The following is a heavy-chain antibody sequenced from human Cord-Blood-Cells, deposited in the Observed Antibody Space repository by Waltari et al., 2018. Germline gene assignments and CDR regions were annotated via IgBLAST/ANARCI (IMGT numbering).Heavy chain of an antibody. Sequence: QVQLQQWGAGLLKPSETLSLTCAVYGGSFSGYYWSWIRQPPGKGLEWIGEISHSGSTNYNPSLKSRVTISVDTSKNQFSLKLSSVTAADTAVYYCARAVRLAWLVNNWFDPWGQGTLVTVSS. V-gene: IGHV4-34*01. CDR1: GGSFSGYY. D-gene: IGHD6-19*01. CDR2: ISHSGST. J-gene: IGHJ5*02. CDR3: ARAVRLAWLVNNWFDP.